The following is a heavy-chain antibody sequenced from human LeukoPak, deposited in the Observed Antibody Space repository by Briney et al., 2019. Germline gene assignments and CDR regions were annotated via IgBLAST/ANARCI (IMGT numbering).Heavy chain of an antibody. CDR2: ISGSGGST. D-gene: IGHD6-6*01. CDR1: GFTFSSYA. CDR3: AKSWIAARPNVYYFDY. Sequence: GASLGLSCAASGFTFSSYAMSWVRQAPGKGLEWVSAISGSGGSTYYADSVKGRFTISRDNSKNTLYLQMNSLRAEDTAVYYCAKSWIAARPNVYYFDYWGQGTLVTVSS. V-gene: IGHV3-23*01. J-gene: IGHJ4*02.